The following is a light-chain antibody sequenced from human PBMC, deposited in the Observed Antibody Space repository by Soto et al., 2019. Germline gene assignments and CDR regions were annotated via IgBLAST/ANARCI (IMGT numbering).Light chain of an antibody. CDR1: QSVSNNY. Sequence: ETVMTQSPATLSVSPGERATLSCRASQSVSNNYLAWYQQKPGQAPRLLIYGASNRATGIPDRFSGSGSGTDCTLTISRLEPEDFAVYYCQQYGSSGTFGQGTKGEIK. V-gene: IGKV3-20*01. CDR3: QQYGSSGT. CDR2: GAS. J-gene: IGKJ1*01.